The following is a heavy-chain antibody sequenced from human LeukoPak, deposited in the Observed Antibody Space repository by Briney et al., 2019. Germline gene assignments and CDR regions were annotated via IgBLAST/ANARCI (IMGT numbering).Heavy chain of an antibody. J-gene: IGHJ4*02. CDR1: GFTFSSYA. Sequence: GGSLRLSCAASGFTFSSYAMSWVRQAPGKGLERVSSISTSGGSTYFADSVKGRFIISRDNSKDTLYLQMHSLRDEDTAVYYCAKRLTGNIRCFDYWGRGTLVTVSS. CDR2: ISTSGGST. CDR3: AKRLTGNIRCFDY. D-gene: IGHD3-9*01. V-gene: IGHV3-23*01.